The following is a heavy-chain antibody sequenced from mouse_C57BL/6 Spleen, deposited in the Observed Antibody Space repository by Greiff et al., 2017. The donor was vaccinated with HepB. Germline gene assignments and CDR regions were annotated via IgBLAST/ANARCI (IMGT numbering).Heavy chain of an antibody. D-gene: IGHD1-1*01. CDR2: IYPRSGNT. CDR1: GYTFTSYG. CDR3: AGGYYGSSSNPHYYAMDY. Sequence: VQLQQSGAELARPGASVKLSCKASGYTFTSYGISWVKQRTGQGLEWIGEIYPRSGNTYYNEKFKGKATLTADKSSSTAYMELRSLTSEDSAVYYDAGGYYGSSSNPHYYAMDYWGQGTSVTVSS. V-gene: IGHV1-81*01. J-gene: IGHJ4*01.